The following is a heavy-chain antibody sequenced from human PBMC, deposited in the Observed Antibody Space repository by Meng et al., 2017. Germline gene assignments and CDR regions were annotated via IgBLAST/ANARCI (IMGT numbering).Heavy chain of an antibody. V-gene: IGHV4-34*01. Sequence: VHLPQGGAGLLKPSETLSLTCAVYGGSFSGYYLSWIRQPPGKGLEWIGEINHSGSTNYNPSLKSRVTISVDTSKNQFSLTLSSVTAADTAVYYCARGGGYSYGFGSIDYWGQGTLVTVSS. CDR1: GGSFSGYY. CDR3: ARGGGYSYGFGSIDY. CDR2: INHSGST. J-gene: IGHJ4*02. D-gene: IGHD5-18*01.